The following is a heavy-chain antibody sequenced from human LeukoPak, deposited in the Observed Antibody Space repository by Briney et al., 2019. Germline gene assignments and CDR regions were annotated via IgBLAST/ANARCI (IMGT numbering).Heavy chain of an antibody. CDR1: GFTFSDHY. Sequence: GGSLRLSCAAPGFTFSDHYMDWVRQAPGKGLEWVGRTGNKANSYTTEYAASVKGRFTISRDDSKNSLFLQMNSLKSEDTAVYYCARGNTSAWYPFDYWGQGTLVTVSS. CDR3: ARGNTSAWYPFDY. D-gene: IGHD6-19*01. CDR2: TGNKANSYTT. V-gene: IGHV3-72*01. J-gene: IGHJ4*02.